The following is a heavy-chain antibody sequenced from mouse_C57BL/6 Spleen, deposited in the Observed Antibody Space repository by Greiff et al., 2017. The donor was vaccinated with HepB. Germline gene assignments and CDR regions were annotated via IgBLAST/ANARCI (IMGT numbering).Heavy chain of an antibody. CDR3: ARERGSGYVAY. V-gene: IGHV1-61*01. Sequence: VVRPGSSVKLSCKASGYTFTSYWMDWVKQRPGQGLEWIGNIYPSDSETHYNQKFKDKATLTVDKSSSTAYMQLSSLTSEDSAVYYCARERGSGYVAYWGQGTLVTVSA. CDR2: IYPSDSET. J-gene: IGHJ3*01. D-gene: IGHD3-2*02. CDR1: GYTFTSYW.